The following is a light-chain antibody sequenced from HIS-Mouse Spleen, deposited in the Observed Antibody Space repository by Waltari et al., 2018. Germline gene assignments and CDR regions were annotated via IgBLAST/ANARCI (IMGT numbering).Light chain of an antibody. CDR3: QAWDSSYSV. Sequence: SYELTQPPSVSVSPGQTASITCSGDKLGDKYACWYQQKPGQSPVLVIYQDSKRPAGIPARFSGSNSGNTATLTISGTHAMDEADYYCQAWDSSYSVFGGGTKLTVL. J-gene: IGLJ2*01. CDR2: QDS. CDR1: KLGDKY. V-gene: IGLV3-1*01.